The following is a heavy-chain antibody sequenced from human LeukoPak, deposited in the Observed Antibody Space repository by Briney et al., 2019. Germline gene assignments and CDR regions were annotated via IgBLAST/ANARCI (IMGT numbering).Heavy chain of an antibody. D-gene: IGHD7-27*01. CDR2: INPSGGST. V-gene: IGHV1-46*01. CDR3: ARENWGALEPFPFDY. J-gene: IGHJ4*02. Sequence: ASVKVSCKASGYTFTSYYMHWVRQAPGQGLEWMGIINPSGGSTSYAQKFQGRVTMTRDTSTSTVYMELSSLRSEDTAVYYRARENWGALEPFPFDYWGQGTLVTVSS. CDR1: GYTFTSYY.